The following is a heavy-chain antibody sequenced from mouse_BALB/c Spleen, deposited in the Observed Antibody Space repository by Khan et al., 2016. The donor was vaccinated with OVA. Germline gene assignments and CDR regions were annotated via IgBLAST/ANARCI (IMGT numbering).Heavy chain of an antibody. CDR1: GYTFTDYA. Sequence: QVQLQQSGPELVRPGVSVKISCKGSGYTFTDYAMYWVKQSHAKSLEWIGLISTYSGNTNYNQKFKGKATMTVDKSSTTAYMELARLTSEDSAIXYCARPAYDGYYDYWGQGTTLTVSS. CDR2: ISTYSGNT. CDR3: ARPAYDGYYDY. J-gene: IGHJ2*01. D-gene: IGHD2-3*01. V-gene: IGHV1S137*01.